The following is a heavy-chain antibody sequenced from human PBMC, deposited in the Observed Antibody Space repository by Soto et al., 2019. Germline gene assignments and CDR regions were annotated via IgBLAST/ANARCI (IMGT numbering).Heavy chain of an antibody. V-gene: IGHV3-9*01. CDR1: GFSFDDYA. CDR3: AIGLVVPTVMEPFGYYYYIDV. CDR2: ISWNSGRI. Sequence: EVQLVESGGGLVQPGRSLRVSCAASGFSFDDYAMHWVRQVPGKGLEWVSGISWNSGRIGYADSVKGRFTISRDNAKNSLYLQMDSLTIEDTALYYCAIGLVVPTVMEPFGYYYYIDVWGKGTTVTVSS. D-gene: IGHD2-2*01. J-gene: IGHJ6*03.